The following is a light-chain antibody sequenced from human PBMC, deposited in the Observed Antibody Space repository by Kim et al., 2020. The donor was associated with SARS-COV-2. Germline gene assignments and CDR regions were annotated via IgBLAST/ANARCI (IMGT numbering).Light chain of an antibody. CDR3: QQYAYWRT. CDR1: QSISTY. V-gene: IGKV3-15*01. Sequence: PGESATLSCRARQSISTYVGWFQQQPGPAPRVLIYGASARAAGIPARFSGSGGGTEFTLTISNLQSEDFAVYCCQQYAYWRTFGQGTRLEIK. J-gene: IGKJ5*01. CDR2: GAS.